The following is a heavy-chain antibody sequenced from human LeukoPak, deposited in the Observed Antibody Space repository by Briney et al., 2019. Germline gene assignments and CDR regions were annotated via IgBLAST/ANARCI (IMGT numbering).Heavy chain of an antibody. CDR1: GGTLSSYA. J-gene: IGHJ4*02. CDR2: IIPILGIP. V-gene: IGHV1-69*04. Sequence: SVKVSCKASGGTLSSYAISWVRQAPGQGLEWMGRIIPILGIPRYAQKFQGRVTITADKSTSTAYMELSSLRSEDTAVYYCARVWLAGDYGGGYWGQGTLVTVSS. D-gene: IGHD4-17*01. CDR3: ARVWLAGDYGGGY.